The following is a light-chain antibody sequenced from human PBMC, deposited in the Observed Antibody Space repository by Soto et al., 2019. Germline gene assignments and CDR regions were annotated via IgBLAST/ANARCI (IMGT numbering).Light chain of an antibody. CDR3: SSYASSSTLVV. CDR2: EVS. J-gene: IGLJ2*01. V-gene: IGLV2-14*01. Sequence: QSALTQPASVSGSPGQSITISCTGTSSDVGAYNYVSWYRHHPGKAPKLMIYEVSNRPSGVSNRFSGSKSGNTASLTISGLQAEDEADYYCSSYASSSTLVVFGGGTKLTVL. CDR1: SSDVGAYNY.